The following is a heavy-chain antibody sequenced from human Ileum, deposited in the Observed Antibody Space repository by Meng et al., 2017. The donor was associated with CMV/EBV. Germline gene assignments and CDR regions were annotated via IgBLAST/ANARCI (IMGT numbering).Heavy chain of an antibody. J-gene: IGHJ5*02. Sequence: KISCKDSGNRFTRYWIGWVRQMPGKGLEWMGIIYHGDSDTRYSPSFQGQVTISADTSISTAYLQWSSLKASDTAMYYCARGGNWFDPWGQGTLVTVSS. V-gene: IGHV5-51*01. CDR1: GNRFTRYW. CDR3: ARGGNWFDP. CDR2: IYHGDSDT. D-gene: IGHD1-26*01.